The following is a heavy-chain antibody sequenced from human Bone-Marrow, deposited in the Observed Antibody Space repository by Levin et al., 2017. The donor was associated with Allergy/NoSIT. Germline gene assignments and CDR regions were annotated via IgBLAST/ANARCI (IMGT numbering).Heavy chain of an antibody. V-gene: IGHV4-59*01. D-gene: IGHD6-13*01. J-gene: IGHJ6*02. CDR2: VFYSGST. CDR3: AEDLVAAGGTGMDV. CDR1: GGSISVYY. Sequence: SETLSLTCTISGGSISVYYWSWIRQSPGKGLEWIGYVFYSGSTKYNPSLKSRVTISVDTSKNQFSLKLSSVTAADTAVYYCAEDLVAAGGTGMDVWGQGTTVTVSS.